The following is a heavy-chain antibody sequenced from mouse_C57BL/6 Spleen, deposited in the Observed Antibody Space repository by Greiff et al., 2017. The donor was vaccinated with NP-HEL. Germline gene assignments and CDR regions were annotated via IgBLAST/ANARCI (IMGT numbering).Heavy chain of an antibody. CDR1: GYAFSSSW. CDR2: IYPGDGDT. D-gene: IGHD6-1*01. Sequence: QVQLQQSGPELVKPGASVKISCKASGYAFSSSWMNWVKQRPGKGLEWIGRIYPGDGDTNYNGKFKGKATLTADKSSSTAYMQLSSLTSEDSAVYFCARSGSLYFDYWGQGTTLTVSS. J-gene: IGHJ2*01. CDR3: ARSGSLYFDY. V-gene: IGHV1-82*01.